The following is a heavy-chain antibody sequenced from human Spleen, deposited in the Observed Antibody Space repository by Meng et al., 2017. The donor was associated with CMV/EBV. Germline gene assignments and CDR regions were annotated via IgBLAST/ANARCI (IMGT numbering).Heavy chain of an antibody. CDR1: GGSIRTYHY. D-gene: IGHD2-2*01. J-gene: IGHJ6*02. CDR2: IYHRGST. Sequence: SETLSLTCTVSGGSIRTYHYWGWIRQPPGKGLEWIGSIYHRGSTYQKPSFKGRVITSVDTSKNQFSLKVSSVTAADTALYYCARGWASTPYGMDVWGQGTPVTVSS. V-gene: IGHV4-38-2*02. CDR3: ARGWASTPYGMDV.